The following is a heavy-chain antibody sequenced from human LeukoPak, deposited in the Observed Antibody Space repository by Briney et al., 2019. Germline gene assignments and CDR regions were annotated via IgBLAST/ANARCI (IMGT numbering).Heavy chain of an antibody. V-gene: IGHV4-59*08. CDR3: VRHFHGSGYVVDF. CDR2: IYYSGST. Sequence: SETLSLTCTVSGGSISGYYWTWIRQPPGKGLEYIGYIYYSGSTNHNPSLKSRVTISVDTSKNQFSLKLTSVTAADTAVYFCVRHFHGSGYVVDFWGQGTLVTVSS. CDR1: GGSISGYY. J-gene: IGHJ4*02. D-gene: IGHD6-13*01.